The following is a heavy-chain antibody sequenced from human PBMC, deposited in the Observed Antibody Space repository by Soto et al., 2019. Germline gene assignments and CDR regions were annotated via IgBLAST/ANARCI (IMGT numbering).Heavy chain of an antibody. CDR1: GYTFTTYW. V-gene: IGHV5-51*01. CDR3: GRLDSSYYFDY. Sequence: GESLKISCKGSGYTFTTYWIGWVRQMPGKGLEWMGIIYPGDSDTTYSPSFQGQVTISADKSISTAYLQWNSLKASDSAMYYGGRLDSSYYFDYWGQGTLVTVSS. D-gene: IGHD3-22*01. CDR2: IYPGDSDT. J-gene: IGHJ4*02.